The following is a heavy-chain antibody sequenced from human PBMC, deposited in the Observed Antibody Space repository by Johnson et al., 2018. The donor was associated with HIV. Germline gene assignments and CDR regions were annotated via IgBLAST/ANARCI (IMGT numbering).Heavy chain of an antibody. D-gene: IGHD1-1*01. J-gene: IGHJ3*02. CDR3: ARETGTHAFDI. CDR2: IGTAGDT. CDR1: GFTFSSYD. Sequence: VQLVESGGGMVQPGGSLRLSCAASGFTFSSYDMHWVRQATGKGLEWVSAIGTAGDTYYPGSVKGRFTISRENAKNSLYLQMNSLRAEDTAFYDCARETGTHAFDIWGQGTMVTVSS. V-gene: IGHV3-13*01.